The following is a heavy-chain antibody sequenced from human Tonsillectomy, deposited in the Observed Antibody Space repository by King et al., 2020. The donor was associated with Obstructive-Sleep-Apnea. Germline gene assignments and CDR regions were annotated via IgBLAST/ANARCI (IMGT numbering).Heavy chain of an antibody. V-gene: IGHV3-30*04. Sequence: VQLVESGGGVVQPGRSLRLSCAAFRFSFNTYAMHWVRQAPGKGLDWVAIISYDGSYKYYADSVKGRFTVSRDNSKNTVYLQMSSLRAEDTAVYYCAKALTNGYHDYYGMDVWGQGTTVTVSS. D-gene: IGHD5-18*01. J-gene: IGHJ6*02. CDR2: ISYDGSYK. CDR3: AKALTNGYHDYYGMDV. CDR1: RFSFNTYA.